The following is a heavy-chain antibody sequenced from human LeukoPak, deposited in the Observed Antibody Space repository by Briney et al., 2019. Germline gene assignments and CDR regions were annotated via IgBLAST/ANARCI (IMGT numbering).Heavy chain of an antibody. J-gene: IGHJ4*02. D-gene: IGHD6-13*01. CDR2: IYPGDSDT. Sequence: GESLKISCKGPGYSFTSYWIGWVRQMPGKGLEWMGIIYPGDSDTRYSPSFQGQVTISADKSISTAYLQWSSLKASDTAMYYCATIAAAGTVSFDYWGQGTLVTVSS. V-gene: IGHV5-51*01. CDR1: GYSFTSYW. CDR3: ATIAAAGTVSFDY.